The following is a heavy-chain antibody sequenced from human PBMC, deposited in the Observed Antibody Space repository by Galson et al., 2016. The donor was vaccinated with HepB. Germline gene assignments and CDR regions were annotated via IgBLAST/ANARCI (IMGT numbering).Heavy chain of an antibody. CDR2: LFHTGST. D-gene: IGHD3-16*02. CDR3: ASSLAPVGWFDP. J-gene: IGHJ5*02. Sequence: TLSLTCTVSGDSISNYYWSWIRQPPGKGLEWIGYLFHTGSTSYNPSLKSRVTLSVDMSKNQLSLRLHSVTAADTAVYYCASSLAPVGWFDPWGQGALVTVSS. V-gene: IGHV4-59*01. CDR1: GDSISNYY.